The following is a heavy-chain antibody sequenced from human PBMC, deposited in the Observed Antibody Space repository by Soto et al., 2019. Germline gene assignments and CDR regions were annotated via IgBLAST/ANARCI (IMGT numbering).Heavy chain of an antibody. Sequence: QVQLQESGPGLVKPSGTLSLTCAVSGGSISSSNWWSWVRQPPGKGLEWIGEIYHSGSTNYNPSLKSRVTISVAKSKNQFPLKLSSVTAADTAVYYCARSPDSSGYYPRWYYYGMDVWGQGTTVTVSS. CDR1: GGSISSSNW. CDR2: IYHSGST. CDR3: ARSPDSSGYYPRWYYYGMDV. J-gene: IGHJ6*02. V-gene: IGHV4-4*02. D-gene: IGHD3-22*01.